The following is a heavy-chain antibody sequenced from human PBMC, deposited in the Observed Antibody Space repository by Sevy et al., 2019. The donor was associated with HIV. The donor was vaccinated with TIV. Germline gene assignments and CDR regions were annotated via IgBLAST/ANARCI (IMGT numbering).Heavy chain of an antibody. CDR2: IRSKANSYAT. CDR3: TRPGYYYDSSGYPVYFDY. V-gene: IGHV3-73*01. CDR1: GFTFSGSA. J-gene: IGHJ4*02. Sequence: GGSLRLSCAASGFTFSGSAMHWVRQASGKGLEWVGRIRSKANSYATAYAASVKGRFTMSRDDSKNTAYLQMNSLKTEDTAVYYCTRPGYYYDSSGYPVYFDYWGQGTLVTVSS. D-gene: IGHD3-22*01.